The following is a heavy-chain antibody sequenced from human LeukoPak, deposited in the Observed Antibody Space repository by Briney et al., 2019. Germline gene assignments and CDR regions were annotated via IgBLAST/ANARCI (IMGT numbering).Heavy chain of an antibody. D-gene: IGHD2-2*01. V-gene: IGHV3-30*02. Sequence: GGSLRLSCAASGFTFSSYGMHWVRQAPGKGLEWVAFIRYDGSNKYYADSVKGRFTISRDNSKNTLYLQMNSLRAEDTAVYYCAKDLVPDIVVVPAALGVDYWGQGTLVTVSS. CDR1: GFTFSSYG. CDR3: AKDLVPDIVVVPAALGVDY. J-gene: IGHJ4*02. CDR2: IRYDGSNK.